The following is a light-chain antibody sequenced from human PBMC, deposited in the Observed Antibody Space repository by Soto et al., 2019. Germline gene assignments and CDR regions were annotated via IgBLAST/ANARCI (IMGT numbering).Light chain of an antibody. J-gene: IGKJ1*01. CDR1: QTLNVW. CDR3: QQYNTESRT. CDR2: RAS. V-gene: IGKV1-5*03. Sequence: DIQMTQSPSTLSASIGDRVTITCRASQTLNVWLAWYQQNEGKAPKLLIYRASILETGVPSRFRGSGSGTEFTLTISSLQPDDFATYYCQQYNTESRTFGQGTRVEI.